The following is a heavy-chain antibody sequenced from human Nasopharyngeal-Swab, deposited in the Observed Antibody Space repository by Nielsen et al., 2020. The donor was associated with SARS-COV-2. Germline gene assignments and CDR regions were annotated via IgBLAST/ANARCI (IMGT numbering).Heavy chain of an antibody. V-gene: IGHV3-72*01. CDR1: GFTFSDHY. J-gene: IGHJ6*02. Sequence: GESLKISCAASGFTFSDHYMDWVRQAPGKGLEWVGRTRNKANSYTTEYAASVKGRFTISRDDSKNSLYLQMNSLKTEDTAVYYCARGESIVGTTWDYNGMDVWGQGTTVTVSS. D-gene: IGHD1-26*01. CDR3: ARGESIVGTTWDYNGMDV. CDR2: TRNKANSYTT.